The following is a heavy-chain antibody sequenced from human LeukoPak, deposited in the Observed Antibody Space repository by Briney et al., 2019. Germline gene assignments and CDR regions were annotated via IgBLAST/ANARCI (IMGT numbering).Heavy chain of an antibody. J-gene: IGHJ6*03. CDR3: ARDGQRDYYYYMDV. D-gene: IGHD5-24*01. V-gene: IGHV3-74*01. CDR2: INKDGSTT. Sequence: GGSLRLSCAASGFTFSSYYMHWVRQAPGKGLVWVSSINKDGSTTRYADSVKGRFTISRDNAKNSLYLQMNSLRAEDTAVYYCARDGQRDYYYYMDVWGKGTTVTVSS. CDR1: GFTFSSYY.